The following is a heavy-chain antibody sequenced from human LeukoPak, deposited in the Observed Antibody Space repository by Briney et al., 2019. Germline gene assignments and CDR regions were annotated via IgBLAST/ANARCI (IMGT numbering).Heavy chain of an antibody. V-gene: IGHV1-2*02. D-gene: IGHD3-22*01. CDR3: ARYYYDSSGYSYPYY. J-gene: IGHJ4*02. CDR2: INPNSGGT. CDR1: GYTFTGYY. Sequence: ASVKVSCKAYGYTFTGYYMHWVRQAPGQGLEWMGWINPNSGGTNYAQKFQGRVTMTRDTSISTAYMELSRLRSDDTAVYYCARYYYDSSGYSYPYYWGQGTLVTVSS.